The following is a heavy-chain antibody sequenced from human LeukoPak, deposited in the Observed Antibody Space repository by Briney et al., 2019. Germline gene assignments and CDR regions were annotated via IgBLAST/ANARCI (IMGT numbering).Heavy chain of an antibody. CDR1: GYTFTSYY. D-gene: IGHD3-10*01. J-gene: IGHJ6*03. CDR2: INPSGGST. Sequence: ASVKVSCKASGYTFTSYYMHWVRQAPGQGLEWMGIINPSGGSTNYAQKFQGRVTMTRDTSTNTVYMELSSLRSEDTAVYYWARGPSITMVRGGQWYYYMDVGGKGTTVTISS. V-gene: IGHV1-46*01. CDR3: ARGPSITMVRGGQWYYYMDV.